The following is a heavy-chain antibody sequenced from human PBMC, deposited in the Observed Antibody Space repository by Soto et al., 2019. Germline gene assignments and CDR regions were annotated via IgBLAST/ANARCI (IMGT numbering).Heavy chain of an antibody. Sequence: QVQLVQSGAEVKKPGASVKVSCKASGYTFSSYGINWVRQAPGQGLEWMGWISAYNGNTHYAQNLQGRVTLTTDTSTSTAYMELRSLRSDDTAVYYCARDPYSWNDGGDYXXXXTXVTVSS. CDR2: ISAYNGNT. V-gene: IGHV1-18*01. J-gene: IGHJ4*01. D-gene: IGHD1-1*01. CDR3: ARDPYSWNDGGDY. CDR1: GYTFSSYG.